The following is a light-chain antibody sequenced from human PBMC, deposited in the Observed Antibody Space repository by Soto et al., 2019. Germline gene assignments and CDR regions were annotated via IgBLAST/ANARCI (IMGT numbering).Light chain of an antibody. CDR1: SSDVGGYNY. CDR2: EVS. Sequence: QSALTQPASVSASPGQSITLSCSGTSSDVGGYNYVSWYQQHPGKAPKLMIYEVSNRPSGVSNRFSGSKSGNTASLTISGLQAEDEADYYCSSYTSSSTLTVFGGGTKLTVL. CDR3: SSYTSSSTLTV. J-gene: IGLJ2*01. V-gene: IGLV2-14*01.